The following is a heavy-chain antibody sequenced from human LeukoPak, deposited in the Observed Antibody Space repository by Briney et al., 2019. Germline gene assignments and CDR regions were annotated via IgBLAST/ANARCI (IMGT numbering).Heavy chain of an antibody. CDR2: IHPGDSGT. Sequence: GASLKISCKGSGYRFTNYWIGWVRPMPGKGLEWMGIIHPGDSGTRYSPSFQGQVTMSVDESITTAYLQWSSLRASDSAIYYCARGGSYRYGSSDYWGQGTLVTVSS. D-gene: IGHD5-18*01. J-gene: IGHJ4*02. V-gene: IGHV5-51*01. CDR3: ARGGSYRYGSSDY. CDR1: GYRFTNYW.